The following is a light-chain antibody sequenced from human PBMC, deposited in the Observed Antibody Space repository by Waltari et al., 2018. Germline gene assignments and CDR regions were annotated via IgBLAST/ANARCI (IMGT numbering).Light chain of an antibody. CDR3: QVWDSGSDVLV. V-gene: IGLV3-21*04. CDR2: DDS. J-gene: IGLJ2*01. Sequence: SYVLTQPPSVSVAPEKTARITCGGDNIGTKSVHWYQQKPGQAPRLVIFDDSDRPSGIPERFSGSNSANTATLAISRVDAGDEADYYCQVWDSGSDVLVFGGGTKLTVL. CDR1: NIGTKS.